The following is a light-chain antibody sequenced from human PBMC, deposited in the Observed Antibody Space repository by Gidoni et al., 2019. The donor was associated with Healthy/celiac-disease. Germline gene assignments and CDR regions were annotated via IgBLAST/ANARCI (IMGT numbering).Light chain of an antibody. CDR1: QSVSSN. V-gene: IGKV3-15*01. Sequence: IVMTQTPATLSVSPAERATLSCRASQSVSSNLAWYQQQPGQAPRLLIYGASTRATGIPARFSGSGSGTEFTLTISSLQSEDFAVYYCQQYNNWPPGTFGQGTKVEIK. CDR2: GAS. J-gene: IGKJ1*01. CDR3: QQYNNWPPGT.